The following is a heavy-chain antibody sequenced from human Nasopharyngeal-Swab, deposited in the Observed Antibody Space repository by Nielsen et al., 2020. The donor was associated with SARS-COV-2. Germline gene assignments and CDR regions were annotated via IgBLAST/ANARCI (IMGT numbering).Heavy chain of an antibody. CDR1: GGSISSNNYY. J-gene: IGHJ4*02. V-gene: IGHV4-39*01. Sequence: SETLSLTCTASGGSISSNNYYWGWIRQPPGKGLEWIGNISYSGRTYYNPSLKSLVTISVDTSKNQFSLKLSSVTAADTAVYYCATYSSGWYEGDFDYWGQGTLVTVSS. CDR3: ATYSSGWYEGDFDY. D-gene: IGHD6-19*01. CDR2: ISYSGRT.